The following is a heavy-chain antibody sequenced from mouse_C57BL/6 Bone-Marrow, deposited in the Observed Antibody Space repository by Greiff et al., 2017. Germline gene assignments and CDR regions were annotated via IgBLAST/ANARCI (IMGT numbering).Heavy chain of an antibody. CDR3: ARTSYYGSRNWYFDV. Sequence: EVTLMESGGDLVKPGGSLKLSCAASGFTFSSYGMSWVRQTPDKRLEWVATISSGGSYTYYPDSVKGRFTISRDNAKNTLYLQMSSLKSEDTAMYYCARTSYYGSRNWYFDVWGTGTTVTVSS. D-gene: IGHD1-1*01. CDR2: ISSGGSYT. V-gene: IGHV5-6*01. J-gene: IGHJ1*03. CDR1: GFTFSSYG.